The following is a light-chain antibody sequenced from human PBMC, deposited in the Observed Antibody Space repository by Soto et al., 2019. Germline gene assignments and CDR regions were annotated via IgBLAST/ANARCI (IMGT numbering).Light chain of an antibody. Sequence: DVVMTQTPLSLSAAPGQPASISCKAIQSLLHITGETFLFWYLKKPGQYPQILIYEVSTRVSGVPDRFSGSGSGTDFTLEISRVETDDVGIYYCMQSTQLPPTFGQGTRLEIK. CDR3: MQSTQLPPT. CDR1: QSLLHITGETF. J-gene: IGKJ5*01. CDR2: EVS. V-gene: IGKV2D-29*02.